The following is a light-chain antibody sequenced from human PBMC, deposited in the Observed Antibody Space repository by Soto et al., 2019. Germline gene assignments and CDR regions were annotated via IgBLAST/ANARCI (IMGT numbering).Light chain of an antibody. CDR2: AAS. V-gene: IGKV1-27*01. CDR3: QQSKVAPCT. CDR1: KDIGNF. Sequence: ILMTQSPSSLSAFVGDRVTITCRARKDIGNFLAWYQQKPGEDPKLLIYAASTLQSGVPSRCIGSGSETDFTLTTSSLQPEDVETYYCQQSKVAPCTFGGGTKV. J-gene: IGKJ4*01.